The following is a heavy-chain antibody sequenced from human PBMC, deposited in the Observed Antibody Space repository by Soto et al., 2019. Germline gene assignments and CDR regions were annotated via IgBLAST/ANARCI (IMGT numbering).Heavy chain of an antibody. Sequence: PGGSLRLSCAASGFTFSSYAMSWVRQAPGKGLEWVSAISGSGGSTYYADSVKGRFTISRDNSKNTLYLQMNSLRAEDTAVYYCAKGHYYDSSGLEPLYYFDYWGQGTLVTVSS. CDR2: ISGSGGST. V-gene: IGHV3-23*01. D-gene: IGHD3-22*01. CDR1: GFTFSSYA. CDR3: AKGHYYDSSGLEPLYYFDY. J-gene: IGHJ4*02.